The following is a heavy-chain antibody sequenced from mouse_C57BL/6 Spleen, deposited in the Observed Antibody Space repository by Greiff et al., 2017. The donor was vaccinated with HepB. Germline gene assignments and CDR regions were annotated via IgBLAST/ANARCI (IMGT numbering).Heavy chain of an antibody. CDR2: IYPGSGST. J-gene: IGHJ4*01. CDR3: ARKMTAQATDAIDY. CDR1: GYTFTSYW. D-gene: IGHD3-2*02. V-gene: IGHV1-55*01. Sequence: QVQLQQPGAELVKPGASVKMSCKASGYTFTSYWITWVKQRPGQGLEWIGDIYPGSGSTNYNEKFKSKATLTVDTSSSTAYMQLSSLTSEDSAVYYCARKMTAQATDAIDYWGQGTSVTVSS.